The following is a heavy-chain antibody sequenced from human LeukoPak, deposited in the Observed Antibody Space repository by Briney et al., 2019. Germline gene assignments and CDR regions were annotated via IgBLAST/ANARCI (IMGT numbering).Heavy chain of an antibody. CDR3: TGGGLVRGVTHWFDP. D-gene: IGHD3-10*01. CDR2: INHSGST. J-gene: IGHJ5*02. V-gene: IGHV4-34*01. CDR1: GGSFSGYY. Sequence: SETLSLTCAVYGGSFSGYYWSWIRQPPGKGLEWIGEINHSGSTNYNPSLKSRVTISVDTSKNQFSLQLDSVTPEDTAVYYCTGGGLVRGVTHWFDPWSQGTLVTVSS.